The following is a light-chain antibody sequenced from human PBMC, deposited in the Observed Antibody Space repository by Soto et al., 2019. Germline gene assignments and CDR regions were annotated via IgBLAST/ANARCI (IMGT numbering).Light chain of an antibody. CDR3: QQYNSYWT. V-gene: IGKV1-5*01. CDR2: DAS. CDR1: QSISSW. Sequence: DIQLTQSPSTLSASVGDRVTITCRASQSISSWLAWYQQKPGKAPKLLIYDASSLESGVPSRFSGSGSGTEFTLTISSLQHDDFATYYCQQYNSYWTFGQGTKGEIK. J-gene: IGKJ1*01.